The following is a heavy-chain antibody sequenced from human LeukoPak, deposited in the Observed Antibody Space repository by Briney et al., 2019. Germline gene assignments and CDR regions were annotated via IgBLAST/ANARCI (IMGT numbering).Heavy chain of an antibody. J-gene: IGHJ6*02. CDR2: IVVGSGNT. D-gene: IGHD3-22*01. Sequence: SVKVSCKASGFTFTTSAVQWVRQARGQRLEWIGWIVVGSGNTNYAQKFQERVTITRDMSTSTVYMDLSSQRSEDTAVYYCAAASNFYDRSNYYSYAMDVWGQGTTVTVSS. CDR3: AAASNFYDRSNYYSYAMDV. V-gene: IGHV1-58*01. CDR1: GFTFTTSA.